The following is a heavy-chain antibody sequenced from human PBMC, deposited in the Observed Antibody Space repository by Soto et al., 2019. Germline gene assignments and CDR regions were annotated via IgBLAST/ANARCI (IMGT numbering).Heavy chain of an antibody. V-gene: IGHV3-33*01. Sequence: GGSLRLSCAASGFTFSSYGMHWVRQAPGRGLEWVAIIWYDGSNKYYADSVKGRFTISRDNSENTLYLQMNSLRAEDTAVYYCSRDLGGTMHFDYWGQGALVTVSS. J-gene: IGHJ4*02. CDR3: SRDLGGTMHFDY. CDR1: GFTFSSYG. CDR2: IWYDGSNK. D-gene: IGHD3-10*01.